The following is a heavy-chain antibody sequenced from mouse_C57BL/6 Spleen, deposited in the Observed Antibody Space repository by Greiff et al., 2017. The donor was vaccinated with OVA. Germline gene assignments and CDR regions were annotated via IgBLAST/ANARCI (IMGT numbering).Heavy chain of an antibody. Sequence: VQLQQPGTELVKPGASVKLSCKASGYTFTSYWMDWVNQRPGQGLEWIGNINPSNGGTNSNEEFKSKATLTVDKSSSTASVQLSSLTSEDSAVYYCARSGPYCEPFDYWGQGPTLTVSS. V-gene: IGHV1-53*01. CDR1: GYTFTSYW. CDR2: INPSNGGT. J-gene: IGHJ2*01. CDR3: ARSGPYCEPFDY. D-gene: IGHD3-2*02.